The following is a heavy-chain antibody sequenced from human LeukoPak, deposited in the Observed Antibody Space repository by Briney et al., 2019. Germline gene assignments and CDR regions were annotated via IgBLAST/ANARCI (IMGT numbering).Heavy chain of an antibody. D-gene: IGHD3-22*01. CDR2: ISAYNGNT. CDR3: AHKPYYYDSSGYYD. V-gene: IGHV1-18*01. CDR1: GYTFTSYG. Sequence: GASVKVSYKASGYTFTSYGISWVRQAPGQGLEWMGWISAYNGNTNYAQKLQGRVTMTTDTSTSTAYMELRSLRSDDTAVYYCAHKPYYYDSSGYYDWGQGTLVTVSS. J-gene: IGHJ4*02.